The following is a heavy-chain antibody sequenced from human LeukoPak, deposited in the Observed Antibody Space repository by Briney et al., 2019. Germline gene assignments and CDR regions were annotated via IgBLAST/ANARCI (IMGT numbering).Heavy chain of an antibody. CDR1: GGSISSYY. Sequence: SETLSLTCTVSGGSISSYYWSWTRQPPGKGLEWIGYIYYSGSTNYNPSLKSRVTISVGTSKNQFSLKLSSVTAADTAVYYCARGVQLERRGYYYYGMDVWGQGTTVTVSS. CDR2: IYYSGST. V-gene: IGHV4-59*01. D-gene: IGHD1-1*01. J-gene: IGHJ6*02. CDR3: ARGVQLERRGYYYYGMDV.